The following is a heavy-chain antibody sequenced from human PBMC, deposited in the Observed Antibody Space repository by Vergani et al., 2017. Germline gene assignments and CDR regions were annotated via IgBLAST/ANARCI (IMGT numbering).Heavy chain of an antibody. CDR3: AGDRNYYGSGSYYNGYNWFDP. Sequence: QVQLVQSGAEVKKPGASVKVSCKASGYTFTGYYMHWVRQAPGQGLEWMGWINPNSGGTNYAQKFQGRVTMTRDTCISTAYMELSRLRSDDTAVYYCAGDRNYYGSGSYYNGYNWFDPWGQGTLVTVSS. CDR2: INPNSGGT. CDR1: GYTFTGYY. V-gene: IGHV1-2*02. D-gene: IGHD3-10*01. J-gene: IGHJ5*02.